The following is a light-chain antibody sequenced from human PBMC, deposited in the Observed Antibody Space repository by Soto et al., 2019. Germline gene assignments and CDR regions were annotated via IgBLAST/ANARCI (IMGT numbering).Light chain of an antibody. J-gene: IGKJ2*01. Sequence: IVMTQSPATLSVSPGERATLSCRASQSVSSNLAWYQQIPGQAPRLLIYGASTRATGIPARFSGSGSGTEFTLTISSLQSEDFAIYYCQQYNTWPPRYTFGQGTKLEIK. CDR2: GAS. V-gene: IGKV3-15*01. CDR1: QSVSSN. CDR3: QQYNTWPPRYT.